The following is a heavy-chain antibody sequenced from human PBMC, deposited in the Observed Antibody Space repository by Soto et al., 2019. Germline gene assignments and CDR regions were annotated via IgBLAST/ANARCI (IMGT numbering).Heavy chain of an antibody. CDR3: ARASGYSYGYLFDY. CDR2: IYYSGST. J-gene: IGHJ4*02. CDR1: GGSISSYY. Sequence: SETLSLTCTVSGGSISSYYWRWIRQPPGKGLEWIGYIYYSGSTNYNPSLKSRVTISVDTSKNQFSLKLSSVTAADTAVYYCARASGYSYGYLFDYWGQGTLVTVSS. D-gene: IGHD5-18*01. V-gene: IGHV4-59*01.